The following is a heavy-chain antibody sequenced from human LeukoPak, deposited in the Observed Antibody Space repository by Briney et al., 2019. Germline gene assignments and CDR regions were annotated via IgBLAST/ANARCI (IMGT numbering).Heavy chain of an antibody. V-gene: IGHV3-30*01. D-gene: IGHD3-22*01. J-gene: IGHJ3*02. CDR1: GFTFSSYA. Sequence: PGRSLRLSCAASGFTFSSYAMHWVRQAPGKGLEWVAVISYDGSNKYYADSVKGRFTISRDNSKNTLYLQMNSLRAEDTAVYYCARSVSLLSLRPDAFDIWGQGTMVTVSS. CDR3: ARSVSLLSLRPDAFDI. CDR2: ISYDGSNK.